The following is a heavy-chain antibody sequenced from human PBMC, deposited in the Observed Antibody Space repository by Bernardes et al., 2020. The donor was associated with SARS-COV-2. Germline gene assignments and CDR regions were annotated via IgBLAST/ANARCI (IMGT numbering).Heavy chain of an antibody. Sequence: SEALSLTCTVFGGSIRSISYYWGLSLQPPGKGLEWIGSIYYSGSTFYNPSLTSRVTISVDTSKNQFSLKLSSVTDADTAVYYCARQYATERTTLFGVVTLALDAFNIWGQGTMVTVSS. CDR3: ARQYATERTTLFGVVTLALDAFNI. CDR1: GGSIRSISYY. V-gene: IGHV4-39*01. D-gene: IGHD3-3*01. CDR2: IYYSGST. J-gene: IGHJ3*02.